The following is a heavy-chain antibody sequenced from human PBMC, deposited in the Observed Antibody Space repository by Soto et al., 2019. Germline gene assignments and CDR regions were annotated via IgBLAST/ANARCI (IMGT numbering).Heavy chain of an antibody. CDR2: ISYDGSNK. Sequence: QVQLVESGGGVVQPGRSLRLSCAASGFTFSNYGMHWVRQAPGKGLEWVAVISYDGSNKYYADSVKGRFTISRDNSKSTLYLQRNGLRAEVTAVYYCAQEDGYGDLRKAFDSWDHETMVTVSS. V-gene: IGHV3-30*18. CDR3: AQEDGYGDLRKAFDS. D-gene: IGHD4-17*01. CDR1: GFTFSNYG. J-gene: IGHJ3*02.